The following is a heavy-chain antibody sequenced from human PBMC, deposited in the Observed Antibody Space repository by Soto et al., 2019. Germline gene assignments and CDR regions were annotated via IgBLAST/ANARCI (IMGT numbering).Heavy chain of an antibody. D-gene: IGHD2-2*01. CDR2: IIPIFGTA. Sequence: QVQLVQSGAEVKKPGSSVKVSCKASGGTFSSYAISWVRQAPGQGLEWMGGIIPIFGTANYAQKFQGRVTITADESTSTAYMELSSLRSEDTAVYYCARDKAGYCRSTSCYGRMGWFDPWGQGTLVTVSS. CDR3: ARDKAGYCRSTSCYGRMGWFDP. J-gene: IGHJ5*02. V-gene: IGHV1-69*01. CDR1: GGTFSSYA.